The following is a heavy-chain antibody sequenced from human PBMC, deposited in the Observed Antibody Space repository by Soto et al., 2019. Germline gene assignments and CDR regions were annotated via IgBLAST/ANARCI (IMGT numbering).Heavy chain of an antibody. V-gene: IGHV4-30-2*01. J-gene: IGHJ6*02. CDR3: ARAHYGDYGYGMDV. CDR2: TYHSGTT. D-gene: IGHD4-17*01. Sequence: PSETQSLTCAVSGGSISSGGYSWTWIRQPPGKGLEWIGYTYHSGTTYYSPSLKSRVTISVDRSKNQFSLKLTSVTAADTAVYYCARAHYGDYGYGMDVWGQGTPVTVSS. CDR1: GGSISSGGYS.